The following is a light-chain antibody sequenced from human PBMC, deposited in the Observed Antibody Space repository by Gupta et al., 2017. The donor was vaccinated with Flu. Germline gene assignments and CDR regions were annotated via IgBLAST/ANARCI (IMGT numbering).Light chain of an antibody. CDR1: ISNIGSSW. CDR2: RNN. Sequence: SISNIGSSWVKRYQQLPTAAPKLLIYRNNRRPSGVPARFAGSKPGTSASLAISGLRSEDEAYYYCVAWYKSLSAALFGGGTKLTVL. CDR3: VAWYKSLSAAL. J-gene: IGLJ2*01. V-gene: IGLV1-47*01.